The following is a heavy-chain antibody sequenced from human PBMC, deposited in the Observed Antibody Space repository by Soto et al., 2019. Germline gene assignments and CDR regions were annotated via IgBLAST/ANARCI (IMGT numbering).Heavy chain of an antibody. D-gene: IGHD3-22*01. V-gene: IGHV3-33*01. J-gene: IGHJ5*02. CDR3: ARDPQINSDTSGYVGS. CDR1: GFTFRSYG. CDR2: IWDDGSDK. Sequence: GGSLRLSCTASGFTFRSYGMHWVRQAPGKGLEWVAVIWDDGSDKKYADSVKGRFTVSRDNSKNTLFLQMSSLRAEDTAVYYCARDPQINSDTSGYVGSWGPGTLVTVSS.